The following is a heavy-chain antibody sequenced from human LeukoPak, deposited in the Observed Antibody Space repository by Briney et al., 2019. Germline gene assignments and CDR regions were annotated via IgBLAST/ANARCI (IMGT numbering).Heavy chain of an antibody. D-gene: IGHD5-24*01. CDR2: IWYDGSNK. Sequence: GGSLRLSCAASGFTFSSYGMHWVRQAPGKGLEWVAVIWYDGSNKYYADSMKGRFTISRDNSKNTLYLQMNSLRAEDTAVYYCARDDGRDGFFDYWGQGTLVTVSS. V-gene: IGHV3-33*01. CDR3: ARDDGRDGFFDY. J-gene: IGHJ4*02. CDR1: GFTFSSYG.